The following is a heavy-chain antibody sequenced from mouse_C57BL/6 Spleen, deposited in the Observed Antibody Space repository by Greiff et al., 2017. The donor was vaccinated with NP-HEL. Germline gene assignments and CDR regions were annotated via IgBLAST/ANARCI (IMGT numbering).Heavy chain of an antibody. V-gene: IGHV1-59*01. D-gene: IGHD1-1*01. Sequence: VQLQQPGAELVRPGTSVKLSCKASGYTFTSYWMHWVKQRPGQGLEWIGVIDPSDSYTNYNQKFKGKATLTVDTSSSTAYMQLSSLTSEDSTVYYCARSEYYGSSYRAMDYWGQGTSVTVSS. CDR1: GYTFTSYW. J-gene: IGHJ4*01. CDR2: IDPSDSYT. CDR3: ARSEYYGSSYRAMDY.